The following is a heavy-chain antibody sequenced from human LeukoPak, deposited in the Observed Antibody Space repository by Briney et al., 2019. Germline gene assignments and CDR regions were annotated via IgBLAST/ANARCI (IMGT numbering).Heavy chain of an antibody. CDR1: GGSISSYF. V-gene: IGHV4-59*08. Sequence: SETLSLSCTVSGGSISSYFWSWLRQPPGKRLEWIGYISYSGSTDYNPSLKSRVTLSVDTSKNRLSLKLSSVPAIDTAVYYCARKSSRGGFNGYDFWYFDLWGRGTLVTVSS. CDR2: ISYSGST. CDR3: ARKSSRGGFNGYDFWYFDL. J-gene: IGHJ2*01. D-gene: IGHD5-12*01.